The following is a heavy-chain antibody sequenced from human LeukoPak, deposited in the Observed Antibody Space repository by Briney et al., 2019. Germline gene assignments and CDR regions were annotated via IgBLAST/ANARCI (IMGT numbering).Heavy chain of an antibody. CDR1: GFTFSDYS. V-gene: IGHV3-21*01. CDR3: ARDRPGWFDP. J-gene: IGHJ5*02. CDR2: LSSNSGQI. Sequence: GALRLSCAASGFTFSDYSMNWVRQAPGKGLEWVSTLSSNSGQIYYADSVRGRFIISRDNAENSLYLQMNSLRADDTAVYYCARDRPGWFDPWGQGTLVTVSS. D-gene: IGHD6-6*01.